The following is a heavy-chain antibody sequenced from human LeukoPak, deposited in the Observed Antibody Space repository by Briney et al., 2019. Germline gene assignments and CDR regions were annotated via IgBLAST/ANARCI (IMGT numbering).Heavy chain of an antibody. J-gene: IGHJ4*02. CDR2: IKQDGSEK. D-gene: IGHD2-2*01. CDR1: GFTFSSYW. V-gene: IGHV3-7*01. Sequence: PGGSLRLSCAASGFTFSSYWMSWVRQAPGKGLEWVANIKQDGSEKYYVDSVKGRFTISRDNSKNTLYLQMNSLRAEDTAVYYCAKDFPKGVVPAAKGYFDYWGQGTLVTVSS. CDR3: AKDFPKGVVPAAKGYFDY.